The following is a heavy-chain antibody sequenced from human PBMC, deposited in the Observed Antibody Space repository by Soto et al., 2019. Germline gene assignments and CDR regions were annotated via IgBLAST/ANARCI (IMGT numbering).Heavy chain of an antibody. CDR2: MSDDGKNE. D-gene: IGHD3-3*01. V-gene: IGHV3-30*03. J-gene: IGHJ4*02. CDR1: GFIFGNHG. CDR3: ARGFCDNRVCFYFFGL. Sequence: GGSLRLSCAASGFIFGNHGMHWLRQAPGKGLEWVAVMSDDGKNEFYSDSVRGRFTISRDFSKDTVFLQMTSLRTEDTAVYHWARGFCDNRVCFYFFGLWGPGTKVTLAS.